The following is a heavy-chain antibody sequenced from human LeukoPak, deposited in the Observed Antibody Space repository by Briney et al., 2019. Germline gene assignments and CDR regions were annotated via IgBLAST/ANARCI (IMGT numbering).Heavy chain of an antibody. CDR2: IYYSGST. CDR3: ARTLAGHFGGFYFDY. J-gene: IGHJ4*02. V-gene: IGHV4-39*07. CDR1: GGSISSSSYY. Sequence: SETLSHTCTVSGGSISSSSYYWGWIRQPPGEGLEWIGNIYYSGSTYYNPSLKSQVTISIDTSKNQFSLKLTSVTAADMAVYYCARTLAGHFGGFYFDYWGQGTLVAVSS. D-gene: IGHD4-23*01.